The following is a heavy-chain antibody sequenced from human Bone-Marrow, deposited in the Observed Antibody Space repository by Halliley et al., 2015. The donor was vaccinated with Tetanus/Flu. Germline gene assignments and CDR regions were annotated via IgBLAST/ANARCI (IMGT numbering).Heavy chain of an antibody. CDR2: INSNGGST. CDR3: MKEVAFLEWPLLDY. Sequence: SGINSNGGSTYYADSVKGRFTISRDNSKNTLYLQMSSLRAEDTAVYYCMKEVAFLEWPLLDYWGQGTLVPVSS. V-gene: IGHV3-64D*06. D-gene: IGHD3-3*02. J-gene: IGHJ4*02.